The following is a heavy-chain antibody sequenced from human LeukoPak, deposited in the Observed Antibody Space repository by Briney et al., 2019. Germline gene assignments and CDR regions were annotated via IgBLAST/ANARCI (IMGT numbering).Heavy chain of an antibody. CDR1: GFTFGDYA. CDR2: IRSKAYGGTT. Sequence: PGGSLRLSCTASGFTFGDYAMSWVRQAPGKGLEWVGFIRSKAYGGTTEYAASVKGRFTISRDDSKSIAYLQMNSLKTEDTAVYYCTRDSASDPQKPADYDILTGYSLGIDYWGQGTLVTVSS. J-gene: IGHJ4*02. CDR3: TRDSASDPQKPADYDILTGYSLGIDY. D-gene: IGHD3-9*01. V-gene: IGHV3-49*04.